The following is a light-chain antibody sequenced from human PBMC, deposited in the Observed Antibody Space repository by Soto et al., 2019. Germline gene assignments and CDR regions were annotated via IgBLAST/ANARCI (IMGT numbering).Light chain of an antibody. J-gene: IGLJ1*01. CDR1: SSNIGTNY. CDR2: RNN. V-gene: IGLV1-47*01. Sequence: QSVLTQPPSASGTPGQRVTISCSGSSSNIGTNYVYWYQQLPGTAPKLLIYRNNLRPSGVPDRFSGSKSGTSASLAISGLRSEDEADYYCAAWDDSLSGGVFGTGTKLTVL. CDR3: AAWDDSLSGGV.